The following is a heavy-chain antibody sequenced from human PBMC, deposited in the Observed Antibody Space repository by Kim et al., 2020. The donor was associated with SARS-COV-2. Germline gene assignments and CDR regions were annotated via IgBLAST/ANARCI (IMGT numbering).Heavy chain of an antibody. Sequence: GGSLRLSCSSSGFTFSSYAMHCVRQAPGKGLEYVSAISSNGGRTYYADSVKVRFTISRDNSKNTLYLQMSSLRAEDTAVYYSFGTCDYVWGSLSRYCYYGLDVWGQGSTVTSSS. CDR3: FGTCDYVWGSLSRYCYYGLDV. D-gene: IGHD3-16*01. J-gene: IGHJ6*01. V-gene: IGHV3-64D*09. CDR1: GFTFSSYA. CDR2: ISSNGGRT.